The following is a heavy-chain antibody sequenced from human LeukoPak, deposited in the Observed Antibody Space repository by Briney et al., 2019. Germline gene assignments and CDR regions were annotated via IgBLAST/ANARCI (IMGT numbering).Heavy chain of an antibody. CDR3: ARLQWLQTGRDFFDY. J-gene: IGHJ4*02. CDR1: GFTFSSYA. CDR2: ISGSSSYI. D-gene: IGHD6-19*01. V-gene: IGHV3-21*01. Sequence: GGSLRLSCAASGFTFSSYAMSWVRQAQGKELEWISSISGSSSYIYYADSVKGRFTISRDNAKNSVYLQMSSLRAEDTAVYYCARLQWLQTGRDFFDYWGQGTLVTVSS.